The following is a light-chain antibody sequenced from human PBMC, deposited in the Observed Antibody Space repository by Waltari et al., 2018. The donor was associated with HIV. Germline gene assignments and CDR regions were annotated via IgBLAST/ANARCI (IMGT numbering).Light chain of an antibody. J-gene: IGLJ3*02. Sequence: SSELTQDPAVSVALGQTVRITCQGDSLRSYYASWYQQKPGQAPVLVIYGKNNRPSGIPDPFSGSSSGNTASLTITGAQAEDEADYYCNSRDSSGNYWVFGGGTKLTVL. CDR3: NSRDSSGNYWV. V-gene: IGLV3-19*01. CDR2: GKN. CDR1: SLRSYY.